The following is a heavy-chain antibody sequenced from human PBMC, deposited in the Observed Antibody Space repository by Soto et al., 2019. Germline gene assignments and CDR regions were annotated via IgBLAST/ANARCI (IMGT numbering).Heavy chain of an antibody. V-gene: IGHV4-39*01. CDR1: GDSISSNNYH. J-gene: IGHJ4*02. Sequence: QLQLQESGPGLVKPSETLSLTCTVSGDSISSNNYHWGWIRQPPGKGLEWIGSMYHSGNTYHNPSLKSGVTISVDTSKNQFSLNLRSVTAADTAVYYCARHRGPTGPNYWGQGTLVTVSS. CDR2: MYHSGNT. CDR3: ARHRGPTGPNY. D-gene: IGHD3-10*01.